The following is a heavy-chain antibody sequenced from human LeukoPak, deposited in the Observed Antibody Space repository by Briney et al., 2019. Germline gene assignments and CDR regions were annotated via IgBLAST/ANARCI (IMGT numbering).Heavy chain of an antibody. V-gene: IGHV3-30*18. D-gene: IGHD3-10*01. CDR2: ISYDGSNK. CDR3: AKFAGSYDSHDY. J-gene: IGHJ4*02. CDR1: GFTFSSYG. Sequence: PGGSLRLSCAASGFTFSSYGMHWARQAPGKGLEWVAVISYDGSNKYYADSVKGRFTISRDNSKNTLYLQMNSLRAEDTAVYYCAKFAGSYDSHDYWGQGTLVTVSS.